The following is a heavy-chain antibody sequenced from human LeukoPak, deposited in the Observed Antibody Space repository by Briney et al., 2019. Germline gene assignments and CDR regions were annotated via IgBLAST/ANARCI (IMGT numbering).Heavy chain of an antibody. CDR2: INPGNGDT. D-gene: IGHD2-15*01. J-gene: IGHJ6*02. Sequence: ASVKVSCKGSGYTFTNYAVHWVRQAPGQRLEWLGWINPGNGDTKCSQNFQGRVTVTSDTSAATAYVELNSLTSEDTAVYYCARERWHCRVNCYSVYYYAPDVWGQGTTVTVSS. V-gene: IGHV1-3*01. CDR1: GYTFTNYA. CDR3: ARERWHCRVNCYSVYYYAPDV.